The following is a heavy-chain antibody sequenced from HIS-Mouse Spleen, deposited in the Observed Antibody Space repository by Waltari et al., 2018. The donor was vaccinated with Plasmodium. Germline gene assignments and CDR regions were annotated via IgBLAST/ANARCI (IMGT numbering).Heavy chain of an antibody. CDR3: ARVNSGSYYWFDP. CDR2: ISSSSRTI. J-gene: IGHJ5*02. D-gene: IGHD1-26*01. Sequence: EVKLVESGGGLVHPGGSLVLSLAAPFLPLRYFTFAWVPRAPGKGLEWVSYISSSSRTIYYADAVKGRCTISRDNAKNSLCLQMNSLRAEDTAVYYCARVNSGSYYWFDPWGQGTLVTVSS. V-gene: IGHV3-48*01. CDR1: FLPLRYFT.